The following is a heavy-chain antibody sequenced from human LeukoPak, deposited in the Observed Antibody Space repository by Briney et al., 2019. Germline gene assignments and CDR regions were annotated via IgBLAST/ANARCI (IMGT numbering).Heavy chain of an antibody. CDR2: INPNSGGT. J-gene: IGHJ6*02. Sequence: GASVKVSCKASGYTFTGYYMHWVRQAPGQGLEWMGWINPNSGGTNYAQKFQGRVTMTRDTSISTAYMELSRLRSDDTAVYYCARQCCIAAESDTPYYYYYGMDVWGQGTTVTVSS. CDR1: GYTFTGYY. D-gene: IGHD6-13*01. V-gene: IGHV1-2*02. CDR3: ARQCCIAAESDTPYYYYYGMDV.